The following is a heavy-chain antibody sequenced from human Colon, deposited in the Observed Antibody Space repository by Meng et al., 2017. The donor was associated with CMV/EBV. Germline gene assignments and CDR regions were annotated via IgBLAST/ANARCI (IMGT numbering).Heavy chain of an antibody. CDR2: IYRGGDT. CDR1: GFSVSTKY. CDR3: ATFVIFGGFIDS. D-gene: IGHD3/OR15-3a*01. Sequence: GGSLRLSCAASGFSVSTKYMTWVRQAPGKGPEWMSLIYRGGDTHYADSVKGRFTISRDSSKNTLYLQMNDLRVEDTAVYYCATFVIFGGFIDSWGQGTLVTVSS. J-gene: IGHJ4*02. V-gene: IGHV3-53*01.